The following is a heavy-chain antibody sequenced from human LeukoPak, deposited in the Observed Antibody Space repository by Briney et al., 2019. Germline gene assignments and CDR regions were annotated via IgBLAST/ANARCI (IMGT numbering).Heavy chain of an antibody. CDR3: ARDGTRGRSNWFDP. CDR1: GGTFSSYA. J-gene: IGHJ5*02. Sequence: SVKVSCKASGGTFSSYAISWVRQAPGQGLEWMGGIIPIFGTANYAQKFQGRVTITTDESTSTAYMELSSLRSEGTAVYYCARDGTRGRSNWFDPWGQGTLVTVSS. D-gene: IGHD1-1*01. CDR2: IIPIFGTA. V-gene: IGHV1-69*05.